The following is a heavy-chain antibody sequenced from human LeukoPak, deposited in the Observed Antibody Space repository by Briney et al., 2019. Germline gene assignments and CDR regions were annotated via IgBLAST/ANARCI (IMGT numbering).Heavy chain of an antibody. CDR3: ARGGYGDPIDY. D-gene: IGHD4-17*01. V-gene: IGHV4-59*01. CDR2: ISYSGST. Sequence: PSETLSLTCTVSGGSMSSYYWSWIRQSPGKGLEWIAYISYSGSTNYNPSLKSRVTISMDTSKNQFSLKLSSVTAADTAVYYCARGGYGDPIDYWGQGTLVTVSS. J-gene: IGHJ4*02. CDR1: GGSMSSYY.